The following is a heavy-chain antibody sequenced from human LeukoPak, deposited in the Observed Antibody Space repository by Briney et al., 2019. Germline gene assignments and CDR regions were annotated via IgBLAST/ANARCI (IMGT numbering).Heavy chain of an antibody. CDR1: GFTFSGYA. CDR3: ARDPAEADC. V-gene: IGHV3-69-1*01. Sequence: KAGGSLRLSCAASGFTFSGYAMNRVRQAPGKGLEWVSSINGGGNTFYADSVKGRFAISRDNAKNSLYLQMNGLRAEDTAVYYCARDPAEADCWGQGTLVTVSS. CDR2: INGGGNT. J-gene: IGHJ4*02.